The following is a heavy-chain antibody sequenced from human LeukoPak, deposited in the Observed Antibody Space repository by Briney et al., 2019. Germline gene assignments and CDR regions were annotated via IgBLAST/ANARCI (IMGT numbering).Heavy chain of an antibody. V-gene: IGHV3-30*03. CDR3: AREGEMVATYFDY. D-gene: IGHD5-12*01. J-gene: IGHJ4*02. CDR1: GFTFSTCG. CDR2: ISYDGSDK. Sequence: GGSLRLSCAASGFTFSTCGMHWVRQAPGKGLDWVAVISYDGSDKYYADSVKGRFTISRDNAKNSLYLQMNSLRAEDTAVYYCAREGEMVATYFDYWGQGTLVTVSS.